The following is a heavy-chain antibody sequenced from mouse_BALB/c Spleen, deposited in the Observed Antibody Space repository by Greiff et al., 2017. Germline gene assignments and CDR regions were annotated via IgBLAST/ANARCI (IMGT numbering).Heavy chain of an antibody. CDR2: ISSGSSTI. CDR1: GFTFSSFG. CDR3: ARDTVVAFDY. V-gene: IGHV5-17*02. D-gene: IGHD1-1*01. Sequence: EVMLVESGGGLVQPGGSRKLSCAASGFTFSSFGMHWVRQAPEKGLEWVAYISSGSSTIYYADTVKGRFTISRDNPKNTLFLQMTSLRSEDTAMYYCARDTVVAFDYWGQGTTLTVSS. J-gene: IGHJ2*01.